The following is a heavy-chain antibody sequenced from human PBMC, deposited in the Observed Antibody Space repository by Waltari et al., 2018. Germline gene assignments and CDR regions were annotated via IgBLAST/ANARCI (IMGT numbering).Heavy chain of an antibody. CDR2: ISGSGGST. V-gene: IGHV3-23*01. CDR1: GFTFSSYA. Sequence: EVQLLESGGGLVQPGGSLRLSCAASGFTFSSYAMSWVRQAPGKGLEWVSAISGSGGSTYYADSRKGRFTISRDNSKNTLYLQMNSLRAEDTAVYYCAKETYYDILTGYYTDYWGQGTLVTVSS. D-gene: IGHD3-9*01. CDR3: AKETYYDILTGYYTDY. J-gene: IGHJ4*02.